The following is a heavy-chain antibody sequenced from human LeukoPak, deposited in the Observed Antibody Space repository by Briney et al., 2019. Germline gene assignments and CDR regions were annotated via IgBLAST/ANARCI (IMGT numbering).Heavy chain of an antibody. V-gene: IGHV4-34*01. Sequence: SETLCLTCTVYGGSFSGYYLTWIRQPPAKGLEWIGEINHGGSTNYNPSLKSRVTISVDTSKNQVSLKLSSVTAADTAVYYCARGVPTTNLWGQGTLVTVSS. CDR2: INHGGST. J-gene: IGHJ4*02. CDR1: GGSFSGYY. CDR3: ARGVPTTNL. D-gene: IGHD5-12*01.